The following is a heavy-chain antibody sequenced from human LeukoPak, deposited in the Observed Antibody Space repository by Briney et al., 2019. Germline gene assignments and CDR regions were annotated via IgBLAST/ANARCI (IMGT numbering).Heavy chain of an antibody. CDR1: GFTFSRYW. V-gene: IGHV3-7*01. D-gene: IGHD5-12*01. CDR2: IKQDGSEK. CDR3: ARDPATNY. Sequence: GGSLRLSCAASGFTFSRYWMSWVRQAPGKGLEWVANIKQDGSEKYYVDSVKGRFTISRDNAKNSLYLQMNSLRAEDTAVYYCARDPATNYWGQGNLVTVSS. J-gene: IGHJ4*02.